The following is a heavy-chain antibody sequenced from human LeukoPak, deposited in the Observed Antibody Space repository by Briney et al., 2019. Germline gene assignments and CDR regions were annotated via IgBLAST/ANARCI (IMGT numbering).Heavy chain of an antibody. CDR3: ASPVGFCSSPSCYVQRFSRDYYYNMDV. J-gene: IGHJ6*03. CDR2: ISYDGSNK. D-gene: IGHD2-2*01. V-gene: IGHV3-30*03. Sequence: GGSLRLSCAASGFTFSSYGMHWVRQAPGKGLEWVAVISYDGSNKYYADSVKGRFTISRDNSKNTLYLQMNSLRAEDTAVNYWASPVGFCSSPSCYVQRFSRDYYYNMDVWGKGPTVTVPS. CDR1: GFTFSSYG.